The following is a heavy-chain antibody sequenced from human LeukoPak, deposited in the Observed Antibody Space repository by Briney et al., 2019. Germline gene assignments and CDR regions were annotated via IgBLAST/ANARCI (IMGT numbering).Heavy chain of an antibody. CDR2: ISSSSSSYI. Sequence: GGSLRLSCAASGFTFSSYSINWVRQAPGKGLEWVSSISSSSSSYIYYADSVKGRFTISRDNAKNSLYLQMNSLRAEDTAVYYCAREWGSGSYFDYWGQGTLVTVSS. CDR3: AREWGSGSYFDY. V-gene: IGHV3-21*01. CDR1: GFTFSSYS. J-gene: IGHJ4*02. D-gene: IGHD1-26*01.